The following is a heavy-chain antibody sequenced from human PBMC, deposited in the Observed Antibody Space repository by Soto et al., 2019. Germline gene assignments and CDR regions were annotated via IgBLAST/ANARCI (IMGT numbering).Heavy chain of an antibody. CDR1: GFTFDDYA. CDR3: VKDESINWYSGHFRH. V-gene: IGHV3-9*01. CDR2: INWNSGSI. Sequence: PGGSLRLSCAASGFTFDDYAMHWVRQVPGKGLEWVSGINWNSGSIGYGDSVKGRSAISRDNAKNSLHLQMNSLSAEDTAFYYCVKDESINWYSGHFRHWGQGTLVPVSS. J-gene: IGHJ1*01. D-gene: IGHD6-13*01.